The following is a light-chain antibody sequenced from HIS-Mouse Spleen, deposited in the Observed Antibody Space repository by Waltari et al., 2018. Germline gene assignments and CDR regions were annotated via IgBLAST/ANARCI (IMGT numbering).Light chain of an antibody. CDR3: GTWDSSLSAWV. V-gene: IGLV1-51*01. J-gene: IGLJ3*02. CDR1: SSNIGNNY. CDR2: DNN. Sequence: QSVLTQPPSVSAAPGQKVTISCSGSSSNIGNNYVSWYQQLPGTAPKLLIYDNNKRPSGIPDRFSGAKSGTSATLGIIGLQTGDEADYDCGTWDSSLSAWVFGGGTKLTVL.